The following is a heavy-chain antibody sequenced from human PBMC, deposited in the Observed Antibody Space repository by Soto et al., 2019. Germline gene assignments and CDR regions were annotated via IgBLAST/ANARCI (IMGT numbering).Heavy chain of an antibody. D-gene: IGHD3-22*01. Sequence: GESVKISCXGSGYSFTSYWIGWVRQVPGKGLEWMGIIYPGDSDTRYSPSFQGQVTISADKSISTAYLQWSSLKASDTAMYYCARRRYYDSSGYSLDYWGQGTLVTVSS. J-gene: IGHJ4*02. CDR3: ARRRYYDSSGYSLDY. V-gene: IGHV5-51*01. CDR1: GYSFTSYW. CDR2: IYPGDSDT.